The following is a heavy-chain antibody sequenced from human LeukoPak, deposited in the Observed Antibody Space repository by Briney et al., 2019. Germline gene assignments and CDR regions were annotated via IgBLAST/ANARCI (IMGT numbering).Heavy chain of an antibody. CDR1: GGSISSSSYY. CDR2: IYYSGST. V-gene: IGHV4-39*07. CDR3: ARTDYYGSGSYYKRAPGTRNGYYGMDV. Sequence: SETLSLTCTVSGGSISSSSYYWGWIRQPPGKGLEWIGSIYYSGSTYYNPSLKSRVTISVDTSKNQFSLKLSSVTAADTAVYYCARTDYYGSGSYYKRAPGTRNGYYGMDVWGQGTTVTVSS. D-gene: IGHD3-10*01. J-gene: IGHJ6*02.